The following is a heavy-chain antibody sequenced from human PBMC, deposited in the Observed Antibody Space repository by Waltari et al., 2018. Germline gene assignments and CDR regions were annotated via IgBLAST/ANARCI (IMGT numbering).Heavy chain of an antibody. V-gene: IGHV4-4*02. CDR3: ARGGEYVWKV. Sequence: QVQLQGSGPRPVKPSETPFLTCAITGDSVNSDSWWTWVRQRPGETLEWIAETFHTGSSHYNPSLQSRVTILLDKSKNQFSLEMKYVTAADTAVYYCARGGEYVWKVWGQGALVIVSS. D-gene: IGHD3-16*01. CDR1: GDSVNSDSW. CDR2: TFHTGSS. J-gene: IGHJ4*02.